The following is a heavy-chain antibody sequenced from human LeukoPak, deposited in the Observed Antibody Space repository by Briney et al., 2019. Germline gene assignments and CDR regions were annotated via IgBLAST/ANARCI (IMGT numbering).Heavy chain of an antibody. CDR3: ARDLRRTIAAAGPFDY. Sequence: GASVKVSCKASGGTFSSYAISWVRQAPGQGLEWMGGIIPIFGTANYAQKFQGRVTITADESTSTAYMELSSLRSEDTAVYYCARDLRRTIAAAGPFDYWGQGTLVTVSS. J-gene: IGHJ4*02. CDR1: GGTFSSYA. V-gene: IGHV1-69*13. CDR2: IIPIFGTA. D-gene: IGHD6-13*01.